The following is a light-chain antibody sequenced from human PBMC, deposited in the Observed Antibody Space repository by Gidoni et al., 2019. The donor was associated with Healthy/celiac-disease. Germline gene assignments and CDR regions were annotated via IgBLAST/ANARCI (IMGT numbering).Light chain of an antibody. CDR2: SNN. V-gene: IGLV1-44*01. CDR3: AAWDDSLNGPV. J-gene: IGLJ2*01. Sequence: QSLLTHPPSTSGTPGLRVTISCSGSSSNIGSNTVNWYQQLPGTAPKLLIYSNNQRPSGVPDRFSGSKSGPSASLAISGVQSEDEADYYCAAWDDSLNGPVFGGGTKLTVL. CDR1: SSNIGSNT.